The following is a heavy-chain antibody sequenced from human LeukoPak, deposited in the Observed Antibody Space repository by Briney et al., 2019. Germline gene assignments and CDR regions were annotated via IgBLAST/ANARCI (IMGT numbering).Heavy chain of an antibody. Sequence: PGGSLRLSCAVSGFAFSSHAMSWFRQAPGKGLEWVGFIRSKAYGGTTEYAASVKGRFTISRDDSKSIAYLQMNSLKTEDTAVYYCTRDLIRRDGYNSGYWGQGTLVTVSS. J-gene: IGHJ4*02. D-gene: IGHD5-24*01. CDR2: IRSKAYGGTT. V-gene: IGHV3-49*03. CDR1: GFAFSSHA. CDR3: TRDLIRRDGYNSGY.